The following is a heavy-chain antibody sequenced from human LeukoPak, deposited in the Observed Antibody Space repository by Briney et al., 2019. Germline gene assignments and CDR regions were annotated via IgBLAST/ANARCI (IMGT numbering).Heavy chain of an antibody. V-gene: IGHV3-33*01. D-gene: IGHD4-17*01. CDR2: IWYDGTNK. Sequence: GGSLRLSCAASGFAFSSFGMHWVRQARDKGLEWVALIWYDGTNKYYADSVKGRFTISRDNSKNTLYLQMNSLRAEDTAVYYCARATVTRWFDPWGQGTLVTVSS. CDR3: ARATVTRWFDP. CDR1: GFAFSSFG. J-gene: IGHJ5*02.